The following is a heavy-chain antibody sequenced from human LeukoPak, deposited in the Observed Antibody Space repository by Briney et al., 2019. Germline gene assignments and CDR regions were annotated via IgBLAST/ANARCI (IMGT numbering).Heavy chain of an antibody. Sequence: SETLSLTCTVSGYSISSGYYWGWIRQPPGKGLEWIGSIYHSGSTNYNPSLKSRVTISIDTSKNQFSLKLSSVTAADTAIYYCARPFLRFSSGWHFDYWGQGILVTVSS. D-gene: IGHD6-19*01. J-gene: IGHJ4*02. CDR3: ARPFLRFSSGWHFDY. CDR1: GYSISSGYY. CDR2: IYHSGST. V-gene: IGHV4-38-2*02.